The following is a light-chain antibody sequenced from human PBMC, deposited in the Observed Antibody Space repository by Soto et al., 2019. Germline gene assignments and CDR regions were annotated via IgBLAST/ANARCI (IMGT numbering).Light chain of an antibody. CDR2: GAS. CDR1: QSVSSVS. Sequence: EIVLTQSPATLSLSPGERATLSCRASQSVSSVSLAWYQHKPGQAPRFLLYGASTRATGIPDRFSGSGSGTDFTLTISRLEPEDFAVYYCQYYGSSPHTFGGGTNVEIK. J-gene: IGKJ4*01. CDR3: QYYGSSPHT. V-gene: IGKV3-20*01.